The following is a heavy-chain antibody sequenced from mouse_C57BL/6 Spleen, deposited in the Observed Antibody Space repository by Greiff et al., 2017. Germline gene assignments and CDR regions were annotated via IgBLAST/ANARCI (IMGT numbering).Heavy chain of an antibody. CDR2: INPSNGST. J-gene: IGHJ4*01. D-gene: IGHD2-5*01. CDR3: SREEGTFYSSNEYYAIDY. V-gene: IGHV1-53*01. CDR1: GYTFTTYW. Sequence: QVQLQQPGTELVKPGASVKLSCKASGYTFTTYWMHWVKQRPGQGLEWIGTINPSNGSTNYNEKFKGKATLTVDKSSSTAYMQLRSLTSEDSAVSYCSREEGTFYSSNEYYAIDYWGQGTSVTVSS.